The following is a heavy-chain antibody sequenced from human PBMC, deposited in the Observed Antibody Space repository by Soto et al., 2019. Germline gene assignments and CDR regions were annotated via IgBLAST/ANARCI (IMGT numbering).Heavy chain of an antibody. CDR2: INHSGST. J-gene: IGHJ2*01. Sequence: QVQLQQWGAGLLKPSETLSLTCAVYGGSFRGYYWSWIRQPPGKGLEWIGEINHSGSTNYNPSLKSRVTISVDTSKNQFSLKLSSVTAADTAVYYCARHHRITMVRGVRYWYFDLWGRGTLVTVSS. CDR3: ARHHRITMVRGVRYWYFDL. D-gene: IGHD3-10*01. V-gene: IGHV4-34*01. CDR1: GGSFRGYY.